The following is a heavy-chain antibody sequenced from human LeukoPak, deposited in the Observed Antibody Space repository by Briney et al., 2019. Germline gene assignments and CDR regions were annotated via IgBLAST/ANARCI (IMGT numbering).Heavy chain of an antibody. Sequence: SETLSLTCTVSGGSISSSGYYWSWIRQPPGKGLEWIGEINHSGSTNYNPSLKSRVTISVDTSKNQFSLKLSSVTAADTAVYYCARGRYYYMDVWGKGTTVTVSS. CDR3: ARGRYYYMDV. CDR1: GGSISSSGYY. CDR2: INHSGST. V-gene: IGHV4-39*07. J-gene: IGHJ6*03.